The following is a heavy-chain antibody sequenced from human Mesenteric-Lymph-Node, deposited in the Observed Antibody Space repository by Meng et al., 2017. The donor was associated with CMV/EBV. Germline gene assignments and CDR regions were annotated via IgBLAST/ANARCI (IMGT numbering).Heavy chain of an antibody. D-gene: IGHD7-27*01. V-gene: IGHV3-48*03. CDR2: ISSSGSTK. CDR3: VRDGVGKF. CDR1: GFTFSSYE. J-gene: IGHJ4*02. Sequence: GESLKISCAASGFTFSSYEMIWVRQAPGKGLEWVSHISSSGSTKYHADSVKGRFTISRDNAKNSLSLQMNSLRDEDTAVYYCVRDGVGKFWGQGTLVTVSS.